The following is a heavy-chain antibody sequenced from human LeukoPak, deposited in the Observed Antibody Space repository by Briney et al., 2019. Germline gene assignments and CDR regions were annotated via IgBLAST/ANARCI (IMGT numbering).Heavy chain of an antibody. J-gene: IGHJ4*02. CDR3: AKDPIAVAGSSMYWGYYFDY. Sequence: GGSLRLSCAASGFTFSSYWMHWVRQAPGKGLVWVSRINSDGSSTSYADSVKGRFTISRDNAKNTLYLQMNSLRAEDTAVYYCAKDPIAVAGSSMYWGYYFDYWGQGTLVTVSS. CDR1: GFTFSSYW. CDR2: INSDGSST. D-gene: IGHD6-19*01. V-gene: IGHV3-74*01.